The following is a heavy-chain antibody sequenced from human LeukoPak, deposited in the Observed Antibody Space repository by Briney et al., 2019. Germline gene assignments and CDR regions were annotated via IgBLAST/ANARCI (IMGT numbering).Heavy chain of an antibody. J-gene: IGHJ6*03. D-gene: IGHD2-15*01. CDR2: ISSGSSYI. CDR1: GFTFSSYS. Sequence: GGSLRLSCAASGFTFSSYSMNWVRQAPGKGLEWVSSISSGSSYIYYAGSVKGRFTISRDNAKNSLYLQMNSLRAEDTAVYYCARDRGVDYCSGGSCSHYYYYMDVWGKGTTVTISS. V-gene: IGHV3-21*01. CDR3: ARDRGVDYCSGGSCSHYYYYMDV.